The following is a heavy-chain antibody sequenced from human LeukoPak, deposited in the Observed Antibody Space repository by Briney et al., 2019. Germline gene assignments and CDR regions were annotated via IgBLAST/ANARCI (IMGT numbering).Heavy chain of an antibody. V-gene: IGHV3-48*03. D-gene: IGHD2-21*01. J-gene: IGHJ4*02. Sequence: GGSLGLSCAASGFTFSSYEMNWVRQAPGKGLEWVSYISISGTPIHYADSVKGRFTISRDDAKNSLFLQMNSLRAEDTAVYYCAREKTACGGDCYDSWGQGTLVTVSS. CDR1: GFTFSSYE. CDR3: AREKTACGGDCYDS. CDR2: ISISGTPI.